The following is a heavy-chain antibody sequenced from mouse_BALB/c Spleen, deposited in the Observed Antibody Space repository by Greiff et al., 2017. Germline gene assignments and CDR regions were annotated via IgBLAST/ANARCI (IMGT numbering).Heavy chain of an antibody. D-gene: IGHD1-1*01. J-gene: IGHJ3*01. CDR1: GFTFSSYG. CDR3: AREEDYYEFAY. Sequence: EVMLVESGGDLVKPGGSLKLSCAASGFTFSSYGMSWVRQTPDKRLEWVATISSGGSYTYYPDSVKGRFTISRDNAKNTLYLQMSSLKSEDTAMYYCAREEDYYEFAYWGQGTLVTVSA. V-gene: IGHV5-6*01. CDR2: ISSGGSYT.